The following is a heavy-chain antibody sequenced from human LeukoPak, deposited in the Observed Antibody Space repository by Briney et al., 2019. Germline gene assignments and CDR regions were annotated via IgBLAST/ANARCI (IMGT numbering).Heavy chain of an antibody. CDR3: VRDWRVNYYHYYGMDV. V-gene: IGHV3-53*01. J-gene: IGHJ6*02. CDR1: GLTASANY. Sequence: GGSLRLSCAASGLTASANYMSWVRQFPGKGLECVSVIYTGGSTYYADSVKGRFTISRDKSKNILYLQMKGLRAEDTAVYYCVRDWRVNYYHYYGMDVWGQGTTVTVSS. CDR2: IYTGGST.